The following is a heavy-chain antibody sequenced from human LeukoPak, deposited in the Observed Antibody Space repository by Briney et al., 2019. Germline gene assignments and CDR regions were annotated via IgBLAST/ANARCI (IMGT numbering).Heavy chain of an antibody. CDR1: GFTFSSYS. CDR3: AELGITMIGGV. D-gene: IGHD3-10*02. J-gene: IGHJ6*04. Sequence: TGGSLRLSCAASGFTFSSYSMNWVRQAPGKGLEWVSYISSSGSTIYYADSVKGRFTISRGNAKNSLYLQMNSLRAEDTAVYYCAELGITMIGGVWGKGTTVTISS. V-gene: IGHV3-48*04. CDR2: ISSSGSTI.